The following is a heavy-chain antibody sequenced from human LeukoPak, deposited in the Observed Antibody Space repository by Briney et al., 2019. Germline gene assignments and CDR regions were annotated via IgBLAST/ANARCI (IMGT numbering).Heavy chain of an antibody. V-gene: IGHV3-43*02. CDR3: AKGYIAARRSPYFDY. CDR1: GFTFDDYA. D-gene: IGHD6-6*01. CDR2: ISGDGGST. Sequence: GGSLRLSCAASGFTFDDYAMHWVRQAPGKGLEWVSLISGDGGSTYYADSVKGRFTISRDNSKNSLYLQMNSLRTEDTALYYCAKGYIAARRSPYFDYWGQGTQVTVSS. J-gene: IGHJ4*02.